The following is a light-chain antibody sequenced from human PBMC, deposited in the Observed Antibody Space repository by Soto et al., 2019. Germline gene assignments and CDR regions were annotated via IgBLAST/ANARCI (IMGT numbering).Light chain of an antibody. CDR2: EVS. CDR3: SSYAGNNIVI. Sequence: QSALSQPPSASGSPGQSVTISCTGTSSDVGGYNYVSWYQQYPGKAPKLMIYEVSKRPSGVPDRFSGSKSDSTASRTVSGLQAEDEADYYCSSYAGNNIVIFGGGTKLTV. CDR1: SSDVGGYNY. V-gene: IGLV2-8*01. J-gene: IGLJ2*01.